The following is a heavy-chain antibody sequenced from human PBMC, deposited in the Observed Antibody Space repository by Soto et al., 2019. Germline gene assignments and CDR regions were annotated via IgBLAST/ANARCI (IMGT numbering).Heavy chain of an antibody. CDR2: IYYSGST. J-gene: IGHJ2*01. D-gene: IGHD1-26*01. CDR3: ASWDLNAPDLFYL. Sequence: SEKLPLTCTVSGCTISSYYWSWIRQPPGTGLEWIGYIYYSGSTNYNPSLKSRVTISVDTSKNQFSLKLSSVTAADTAVYYCASWDLNAPDLFYLCG. V-gene: IGHV4-59*01. CDR1: GCTISSYY.